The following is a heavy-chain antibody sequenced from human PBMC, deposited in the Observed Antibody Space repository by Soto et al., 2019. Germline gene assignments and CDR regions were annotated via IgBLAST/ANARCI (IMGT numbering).Heavy chain of an antibody. J-gene: IGHJ4*02. CDR3: AREGSYSAYNFAHGIQLWSFDF. V-gene: IGHV4-4*07. D-gene: IGHD5-12*01. Sequence: SETLSLTCTVSGGSLNTFYWSWVRQPAGKGLEWIGRIFSSGSTSFNPSLESRVAMSVDTSKNHFSLNLSSVTAADMAVYYCAREGSYSAYNFAHGIQLWSFDFWGQGALVTVSS. CDR2: IFSSGST. CDR1: GGSLNTFY.